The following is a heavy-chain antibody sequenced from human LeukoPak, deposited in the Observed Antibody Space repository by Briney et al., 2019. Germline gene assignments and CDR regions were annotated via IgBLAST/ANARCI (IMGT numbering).Heavy chain of an antibody. CDR2: ITSSGSVI. Sequence: GGPLRLSCAASGFTFSTNSMSWVRQAPGKGLEWVSYITSSGSVIHYSDSVRGRFTISRDNAKSSLYLQMNSLRAEDTAIYYCARDWASPGPTTIWGQGTLVTVSS. CDR1: GFTFSTNS. J-gene: IGHJ4*02. V-gene: IGHV3-48*01. CDR3: ARDWASPGPTTI. D-gene: IGHD1-26*01.